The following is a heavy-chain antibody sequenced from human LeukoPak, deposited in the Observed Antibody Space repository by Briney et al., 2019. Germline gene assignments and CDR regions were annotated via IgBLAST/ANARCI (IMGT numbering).Heavy chain of an antibody. V-gene: IGHV4-34*01. J-gene: IGHJ4*02. D-gene: IGHD5-24*01. CDR1: GASFSGYS. CDR2: FSHTGSP. Sequence: SETLSLTCAISGASFSGYSWTWIRQPPGRGLEWIGEFSHTGSPIYNPSLKSRVNISIDTSKNQFSLELSSVTAADTAVYYCVSPDQQEIIDYWGQGTLVTVSS. CDR3: VSPDQQEIIDY.